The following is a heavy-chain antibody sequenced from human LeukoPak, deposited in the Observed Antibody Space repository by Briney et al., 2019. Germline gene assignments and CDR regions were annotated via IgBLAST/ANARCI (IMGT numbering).Heavy chain of an antibody. CDR3: ARDLHLDY. Sequence: GRSLRLSCAASGFTFSSYAMHWVRQAPGKGLEWVAVISYDGSNKYYADSVKGRFTISRDNSKNTLYLQMNSLRAEDTAVYYCARDLHLDYWGQGTLVTVSS. V-gene: IGHV3-30-3*01. J-gene: IGHJ4*02. CDR1: GFTFSSYA. CDR2: ISYDGSNK.